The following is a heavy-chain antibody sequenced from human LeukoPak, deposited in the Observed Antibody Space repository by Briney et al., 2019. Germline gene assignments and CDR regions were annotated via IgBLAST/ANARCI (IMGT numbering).Heavy chain of an antibody. CDR1: GYTLTELS. J-gene: IGHJ4*02. CDR3: AREMGYCSSTSCYATLDY. D-gene: IGHD2-2*01. Sequence: GASVKVSCKVSGYTLTELSMHWVRQAPGQGLEWMGWISAYNGNTNYAQKLQGRVTMTTDTSTSTAYMELRSLRSDDTAVYYCAREMGYCSSTSCYATLDYWGQGTLVTVSS. V-gene: IGHV1-18*01. CDR2: ISAYNGNT.